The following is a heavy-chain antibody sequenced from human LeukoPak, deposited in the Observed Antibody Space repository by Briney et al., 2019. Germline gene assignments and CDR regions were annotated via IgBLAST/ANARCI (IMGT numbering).Heavy chain of an antibody. Sequence: GASVKVSCKASGYTFTSYGISWVRQAPGQGLEWMGWISAYNGNRNYAQQLQGRVTMTTDTSTSTAYMELRSLRSDDTAVYYCARASIGYCSSTSCYIANFDYWGQGTLVTVSS. D-gene: IGHD2-2*01. CDR1: GYTFTSYG. CDR2: ISAYNGNR. CDR3: ARASIGYCSSTSCYIANFDY. J-gene: IGHJ4*02. V-gene: IGHV1-18*01.